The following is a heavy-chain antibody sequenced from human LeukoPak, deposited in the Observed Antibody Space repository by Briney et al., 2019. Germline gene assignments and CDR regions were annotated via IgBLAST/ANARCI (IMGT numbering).Heavy chain of an antibody. J-gene: IGHJ4*02. CDR3: ARVQGFLQWLLYYFDY. D-gene: IGHD3-3*01. CDR2: IYYSGST. CDR1: GGSISSGGYY. Sequence: SQTLSLTCTVSGGSISSGGYYWSWIRQHPGKGLEWIGYIYYSGSTYYNPSLKSRVTISVDTSKNQFSLKLSSVTAADTAVYYCARVQGFLQWLLYYFDYWGQGTLVTVSS. V-gene: IGHV4-31*03.